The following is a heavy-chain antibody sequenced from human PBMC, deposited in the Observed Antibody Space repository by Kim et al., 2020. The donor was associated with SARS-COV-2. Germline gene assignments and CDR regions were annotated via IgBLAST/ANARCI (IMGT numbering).Heavy chain of an antibody. D-gene: IGHD6-19*01. CDR3: ARVRGSSGWYPVYYFDY. Sequence: SETLSLTCTVSGGSISSYYWSWIRQPPGKGLEWIGYIYYSGSTNYNPSLKSRVTISVDTSKNQFSLKLSSVTAADTAVYYCARVRGSSGWYPVYYFDYWGQGTLVTVSS. CDR1: GGSISSYY. V-gene: IGHV4-59*01. J-gene: IGHJ4*02. CDR2: IYYSGST.